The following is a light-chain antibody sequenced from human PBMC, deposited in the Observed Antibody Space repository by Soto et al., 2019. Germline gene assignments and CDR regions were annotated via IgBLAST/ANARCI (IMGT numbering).Light chain of an antibody. Sequence: QSPGTLSLSPGERATLSCRASQTISSNYLAWYQQKPGQAPRLLIYGASGRATGIPDRFSGSGSGTDFTLTISRLEPEDFAVYYCHQRNQFGQGTRLEIK. CDR2: GAS. CDR3: HQRNQ. J-gene: IGKJ5*01. V-gene: IGKV3-20*01. CDR1: QTISSNY.